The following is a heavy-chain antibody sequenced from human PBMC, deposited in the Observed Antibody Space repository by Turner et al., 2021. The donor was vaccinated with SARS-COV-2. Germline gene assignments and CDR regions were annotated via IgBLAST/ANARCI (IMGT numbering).Heavy chain of an antibody. V-gene: IGHV3-30*04. Sequence: QVQLVESGGGEVQPGRYLRHSCAASGFTFSSYAMHWVRQAPGKGLEWVEVISYDGSNKYYADSVKGRCTISRDNSKNTLYLQMNSMRAEDTAVYDCAGIEWLLLSYWGQGTLVTVSS. J-gene: IGHJ4*02. CDR3: AGIEWLLLSY. D-gene: IGHD3-22*01. CDR2: ISYDGSNK. CDR1: GFTFSSYA.